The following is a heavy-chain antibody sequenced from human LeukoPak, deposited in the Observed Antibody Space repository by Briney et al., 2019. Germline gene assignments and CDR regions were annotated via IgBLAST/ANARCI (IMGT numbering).Heavy chain of an antibody. CDR3: ARGRPPGY. CDR2: INHSGST. CDR1: GGSISSYY. Sequence: SETLSLTCTVSGGSISSYYWSWIREPPGKGLEWIGEINHSGSTNHNPSLKSRVTISVDTSKNQFSLKLSSVTAADTAVYYCARGRPPGYWGQGTLVTVSS. V-gene: IGHV4-34*01. J-gene: IGHJ4*02.